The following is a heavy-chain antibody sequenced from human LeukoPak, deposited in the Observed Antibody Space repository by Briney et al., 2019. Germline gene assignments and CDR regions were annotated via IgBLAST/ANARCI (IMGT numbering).Heavy chain of an antibody. V-gene: IGHV4-4*02. J-gene: IGHJ3*02. CDR1: GGSISSGNW. Sequence: SGTLSLTCAVSGGSISSGNWWSWVRQPPGKGLVWIGEIYQSGTTNYNPSLKSRATISVDNSKNQFSLKLTSVTAADTAVYYCARGRITGTPGAFDIWGQGTMVTVSS. CDR2: IYQSGTT. D-gene: IGHD1-20*01. CDR3: ARGRITGTPGAFDI.